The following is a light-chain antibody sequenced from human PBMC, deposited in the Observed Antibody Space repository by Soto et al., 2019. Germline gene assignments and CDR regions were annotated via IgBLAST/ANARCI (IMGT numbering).Light chain of an antibody. Sequence: QSALTQPRSVSGSPGQSVTISCTGTSSDVGFYKFVSWYQHHPGKAPKLMIYDVTKRPSGVPDRFSGSKSGNTASLTISGLQAEDEADYFCCSYAGNYTWLFGGGTKLTVL. CDR2: DVT. CDR3: CSYAGNYTWL. V-gene: IGLV2-11*01. J-gene: IGLJ2*01. CDR1: SSDVGFYKF.